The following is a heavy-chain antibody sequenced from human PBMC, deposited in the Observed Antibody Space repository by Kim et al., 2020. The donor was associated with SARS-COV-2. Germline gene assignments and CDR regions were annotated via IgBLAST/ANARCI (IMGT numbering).Heavy chain of an antibody. V-gene: IGHV4-34*01. D-gene: IGHD2-8*02. J-gene: IGHJ6*02. CDR3: ARGGSSGSIYWWGMDV. Sequence: SLQSRVTISVDTSKNQFSLKLSSVTAADTAVYYCARGGSSGSIYWWGMDVWGQGTTVTVSS.